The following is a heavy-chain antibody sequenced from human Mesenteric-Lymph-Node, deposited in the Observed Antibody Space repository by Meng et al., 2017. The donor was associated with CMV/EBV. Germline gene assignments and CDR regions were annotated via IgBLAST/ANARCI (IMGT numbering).Heavy chain of an antibody. V-gene: IGHV3-66*02. Sequence: GGSLRLSCAASGFTVSSNYMSWVRQAPGKGLEWVSLIYSGGSTYYADSVKGRFTISRNNSKKTLFLQMSSLRAEDTAVYYCGREPGGVLDYWGQGTLVTVSS. J-gene: IGHJ4*02. CDR1: GFTVSSNY. D-gene: IGHD4-23*01. CDR2: IYSGGST. CDR3: GREPGGVLDY.